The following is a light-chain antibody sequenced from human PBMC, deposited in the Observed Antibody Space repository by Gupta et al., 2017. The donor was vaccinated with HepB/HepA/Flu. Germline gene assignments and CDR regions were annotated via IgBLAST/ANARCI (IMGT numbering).Light chain of an antibody. CDR3: QQRSNWLT. V-gene: IGKV3-11*01. CDR1: QSVSSY. Sequence: EVVLTQSPATLCLSPGERATLSCRASQSVSSYLAWYQQKPGQAPRLLIYDASNRATGIPARFSGSGSGKDLTLTISSLEPEDSAVYYCQQRSNWLTFGGGTKVEIK. J-gene: IGKJ4*01. CDR2: DAS.